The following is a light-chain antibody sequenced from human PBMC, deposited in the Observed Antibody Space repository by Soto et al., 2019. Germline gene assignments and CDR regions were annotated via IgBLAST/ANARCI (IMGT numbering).Light chain of an antibody. V-gene: IGKV3-11*01. Sequence: EIVLTQSPGTLSLSPGERATLSCRASQSVSNNYLAWYQQKPGQAPRLLIYADSNRATGIPARFSGSGSGTDFTLTISSLEPEDFGVYYCQHRSIWPVSFGQGTRLEIK. CDR2: ADS. CDR3: QHRSIWPVS. J-gene: IGKJ5*01. CDR1: QSVSNNY.